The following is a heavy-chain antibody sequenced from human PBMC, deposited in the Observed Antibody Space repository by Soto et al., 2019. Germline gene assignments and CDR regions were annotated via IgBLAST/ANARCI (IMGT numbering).Heavy chain of an antibody. D-gene: IGHD6-13*01. J-gene: IGHJ6*02. CDR2: IIPSSGTA. Sequence: QVQLVQSGAEVKKPGSSVKVSCKAAGVTFSSYAISWVRQAPGQGLEWMGGIIPSSGTANYAQKCQGRVTITADESTSTDDMERRSLRSEDTAVYYGARKRYSSRWYGSSYKYDGMDVWGQGTTVTVSS. V-gene: IGHV1-69*01. CDR3: ARKRYSSRWYGSSYKYDGMDV. CDR1: GVTFSSYA.